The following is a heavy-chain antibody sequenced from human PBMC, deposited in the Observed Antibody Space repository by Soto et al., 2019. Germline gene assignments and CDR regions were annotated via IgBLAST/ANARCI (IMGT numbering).Heavy chain of an antibody. V-gene: IGHV3-30-3*01. CDR1: GFTFSSYA. Sequence: QVQLVESGGGVVQPGRSLRLSCAASGFTFSSYAMHWVRQAPGKGLEWVAVISYDGSNKYYADSVKGRFTISRDNSKNTVYLQMNSLRAEDTDVYYCARPLWRDDYNWGYFDLWGRGTLVTVSS. D-gene: IGHD4-4*01. CDR2: ISYDGSNK. CDR3: ARPLWRDDYNWGYFDL. J-gene: IGHJ2*01.